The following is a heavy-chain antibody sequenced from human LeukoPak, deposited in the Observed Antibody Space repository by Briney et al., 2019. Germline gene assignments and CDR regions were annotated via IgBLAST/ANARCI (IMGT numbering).Heavy chain of an antibody. V-gene: IGHV3-30*18. J-gene: IGHJ4*02. CDR1: GFTLSRFG. Sequence: GGSLRLSCAASGFTLSRFGVHWVRQAPGKGLEWVAAISYDGTRQYYADSVKGRFTVSRDNSKNTLNLQMNSLRVEDTAVFYCAKRSSDWTGLDYWGQGTLVTVSS. D-gene: IGHD6-19*01. CDR2: ISYDGTRQ. CDR3: AKRSSDWTGLDY.